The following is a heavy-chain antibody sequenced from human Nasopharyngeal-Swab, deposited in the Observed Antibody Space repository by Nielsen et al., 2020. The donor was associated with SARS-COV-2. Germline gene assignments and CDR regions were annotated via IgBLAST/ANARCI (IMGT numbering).Heavy chain of an antibody. D-gene: IGHD3-22*01. V-gene: IGHV4-39*01. CDR1: GGSISSSSYY. J-gene: IGHJ5*02. CDR2: IYYSGST. Sequence: SETPSLTCTVSGGSISSSSYYWGWIRQPPGKGLEWIGSIYYSGSTYYNPSLKSRVTISVDTSKNQFSLKLSSVTAADTAVYYCARHDDSGYYDWFDPWGQGTLVTVSS. CDR3: ARHDDSGYYDWFDP.